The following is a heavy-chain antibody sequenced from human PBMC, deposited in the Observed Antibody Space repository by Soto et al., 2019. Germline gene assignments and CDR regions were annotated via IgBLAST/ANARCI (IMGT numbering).Heavy chain of an antibody. V-gene: IGHV1-69*06. CDR1: GGTFSSYA. CDR2: IIPIFGTA. D-gene: IGHD6-6*01. J-gene: IGHJ6*02. Sequence: QVQLVQSGAAVEKPGASMKVSCKASGGTFSSYAISWVRQAPGQGLEWMGGIIPIFGTANYAQKFQGRVTITADKSTSTAYMELSSLRSEDTAVYYCARVVIAARRSYYYYYGMDVWGQGTTVTVSS. CDR3: ARVVIAARRSYYYYYGMDV.